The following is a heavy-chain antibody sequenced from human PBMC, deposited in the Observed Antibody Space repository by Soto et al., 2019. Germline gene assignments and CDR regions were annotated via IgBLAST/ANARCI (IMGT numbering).Heavy chain of an antibody. D-gene: IGHD4-4*01. CDR2: ISSSGYT. J-gene: IGHJ4*02. V-gene: IGHV3-23*01. CDR3: AKDLIDYSNSYFDY. CDR1: GFSFSNYA. Sequence: ESLVLSCATSGFSFSNYAMSWVRQAPGKGLEWVAGISSSGYTYYVDSLKGRFTISRDNSKNSLYLQMNSLRAEDTAVYYCAKDLIDYSNSYFDYWGQGTLVTVSS.